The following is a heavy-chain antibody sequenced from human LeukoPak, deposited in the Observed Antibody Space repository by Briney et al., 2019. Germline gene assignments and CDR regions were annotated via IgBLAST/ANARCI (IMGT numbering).Heavy chain of an antibody. CDR1: GFTFSSYA. CDR3: AKVPYRWELLHYFDY. V-gene: IGHV3-23*01. CDR2: ISGSGGST. Sequence: PGGSLRLSCAASGFTFSSYAMSWVRQAPGKGLEWVSAISGSGGSTYCADSVKGRFTISRDNSKNTLYLQMNSLRAEDTAVYYCAKVPYRWELLHYFDYWGQGTLVTVSS. J-gene: IGHJ4*02. D-gene: IGHD1-26*01.